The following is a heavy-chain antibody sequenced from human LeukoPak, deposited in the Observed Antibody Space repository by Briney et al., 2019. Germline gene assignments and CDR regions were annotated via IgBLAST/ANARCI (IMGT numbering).Heavy chain of an antibody. CDR2: IYYSGST. V-gene: IGHV4-39*01. Sequence: SETLSLTCTVSGSSISSSSYYWGWIRQPPGKGLEWIGSIYYSGSTYYNPSLKSRVTISVDTSKNQFSLKLSSVTAADTAVYYCARITYYDILTGYYMGYYYYMDVWGKGTTVTISS. D-gene: IGHD3-9*01. CDR1: GSSISSSSYY. CDR3: ARITYYDILTGYYMGYYYYMDV. J-gene: IGHJ6*03.